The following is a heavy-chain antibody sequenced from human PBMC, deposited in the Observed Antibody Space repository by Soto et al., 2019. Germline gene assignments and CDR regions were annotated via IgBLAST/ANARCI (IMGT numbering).Heavy chain of an antibody. J-gene: IGHJ4*02. D-gene: IGHD2-21*01. CDR3: ARKKLPGLFVY. Sequence: SEMLSLTCAVYGGSFSGYYWTWIRQPPGTGLEWIGEINHSGSTNYNPSLKSRVTISVDTSKNQFSLKLTSVTAADTDVNCWARKKLPGLFVYGGQGS. CDR1: GGSFSGYY. CDR2: INHSGST. V-gene: IGHV4-34*01.